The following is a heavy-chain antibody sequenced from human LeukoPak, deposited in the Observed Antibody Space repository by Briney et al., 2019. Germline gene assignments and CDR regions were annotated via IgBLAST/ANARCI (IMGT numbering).Heavy chain of an antibody. CDR3: ARDIVVVPAAMPGGYSYGHQSYYFDY. CDR2: TYYRSKLYN. J-gene: IGHJ4*02. V-gene: IGHV6-1*01. Sequence: PSQTHSLTCALSGDSLSRNSAAWNWLRESPSRGLEWLGRTYYRSKLYNDYAVSVKSRITINPDTSKNQFSLQLNSVTPEDTAVYYCARDIVVVPAAMPGGYSYGHQSYYFDYWGQGTLVTVSS. D-gene: IGHD2-2*01. CDR1: GDSLSRNSAA.